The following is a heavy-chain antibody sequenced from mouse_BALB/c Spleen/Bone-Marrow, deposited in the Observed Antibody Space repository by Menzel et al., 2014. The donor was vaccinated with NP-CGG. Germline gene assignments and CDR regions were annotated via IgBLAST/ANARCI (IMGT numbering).Heavy chain of an antibody. V-gene: IGHV14-3*02. Sequence: EVQLVESGAELVKPGASVKLSCTASGFNIKDTYMHWVKQRPEQGLEWIGRIDPANGNTKYDPRFQGKATITADAPSNTAYLQLSSLTSEDTAVYYCTGRYGWFAYWGQGTLVTVSA. J-gene: IGHJ3*01. CDR1: GFNIKDTY. CDR3: TGRYGWFAY. CDR2: IDPANGNT. D-gene: IGHD2-14*01.